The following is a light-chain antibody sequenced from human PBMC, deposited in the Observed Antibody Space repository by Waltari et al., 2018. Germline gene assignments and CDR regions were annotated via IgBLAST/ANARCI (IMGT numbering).Light chain of an antibody. V-gene: IGKV3-11*01. CDR1: QSISNS. CDR2: DAS. CDR3: QQRINWPEYT. Sequence: EIVLTQSPATLSFPPGERATLSCRASQSISNSLAWYQHAPGQAPRLLIYDASNRATGIPSRFSGSGSGTDFTLTISSLEPEDFAIYYCQQRINWPEYTFGQGTRLEIK. J-gene: IGKJ2*01.